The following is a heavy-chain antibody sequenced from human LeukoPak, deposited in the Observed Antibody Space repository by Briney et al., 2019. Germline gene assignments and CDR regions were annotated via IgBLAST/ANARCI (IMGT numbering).Heavy chain of an antibody. J-gene: IGHJ5*02. V-gene: IGHV4-4*07. D-gene: IGHD6-19*01. CDR2: IYTSGST. CDR3: TRDPTYRGTSGWYPGWFDP. CDR1: GGSISSYY. Sequence: QPSETLSLTCTVSGGSISSYYWSWIRQPAGKGLEWIGRIYTSGSTNYNPSLKSRVTISVDTSKNQFSLKLSSVTAADTAVYYCTRDPTYRGTSGWYPGWFDPWGQGTLVTVCS.